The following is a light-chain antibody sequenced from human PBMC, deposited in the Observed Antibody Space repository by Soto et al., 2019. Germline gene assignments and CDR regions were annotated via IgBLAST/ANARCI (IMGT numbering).Light chain of an antibody. CDR1: QTVNTW. J-gene: IGKJ2*01. V-gene: IGKV1D-12*01. Sequence: DIQLTQSPSSVSASVGDRVSITCRASQTVNTWLAWFQQQPGKAPKLLIYAASTLQSWVPSRFSGSGSGTDCTLTISSRQPDDFATFYCQLVNHFPFTFGKGTYLEIK. CDR2: AAS. CDR3: QLVNHFPFT.